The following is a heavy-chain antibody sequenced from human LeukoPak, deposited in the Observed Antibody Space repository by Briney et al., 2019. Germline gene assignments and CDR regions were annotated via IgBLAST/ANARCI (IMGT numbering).Heavy chain of an antibody. J-gene: IGHJ4*02. CDR3: AKSYRSGWYRGVIDY. CDR2: IRSTANGYAT. CDR1: GFTFSGSA. V-gene: IGHV3-73*01. Sequence: GGSLRLSCAASGFTFSGSALHWVRQASGKGLEWVGRIRSTANGYATAYAASVKGRFTISRDDSKNTLYLQMNLRADDTAVYYCAKSYRSGWYRGVIDYWGQGTLVTVSS. D-gene: IGHD6-13*01.